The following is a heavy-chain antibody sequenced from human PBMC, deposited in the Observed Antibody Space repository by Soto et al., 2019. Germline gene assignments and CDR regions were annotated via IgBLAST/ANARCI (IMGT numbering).Heavy chain of an antibody. CDR2: INVGNGNT. V-gene: IGHV1-3*01. D-gene: IGHD2-15*01. Sequence: ASVKVSWESYGYTFSDYPIDCVRHAPGQGLEWMGWINVGNGNTGYSRKFQGRVTNARDMSASTAYIEVTSLTSEDTAIYYCAREGAHYTPLDHWGQGTLVTVSS. CDR3: AREGAHYTPLDH. CDR1: GYTFSDYP. J-gene: IGHJ4*02.